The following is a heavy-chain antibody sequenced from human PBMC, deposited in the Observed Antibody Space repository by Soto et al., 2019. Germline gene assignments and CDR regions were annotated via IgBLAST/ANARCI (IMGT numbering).Heavy chain of an antibody. CDR3: ARGGRYFDWLACMDV. CDR2: LYYSGIT. D-gene: IGHD3-9*01. J-gene: IGHJ6*02. CDR1: GGSISSYY. V-gene: IGHV4-59*12. Sequence: SETLSLTCTVSGGSISSYYWSWIRQPPGKGLEWIGYLYYSGITNYNPSLKSRVSTSLDPSKNQFSLKLTSVTAADTAVYYCARGGRYFDWLACMDVWGQGTTVTVSS.